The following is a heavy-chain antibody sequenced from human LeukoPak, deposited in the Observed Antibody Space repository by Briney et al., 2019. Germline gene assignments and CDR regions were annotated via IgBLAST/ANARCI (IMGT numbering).Heavy chain of an antibody. Sequence: GGSLRLSCAASGFTFSSYGMHWVRQAPGKGLEWVAFIQYNGTNKDYADSVKGRLTISRDNSKNTVSLQMNSLKPEDTALYYCVKDIRRGYNFGYDQFAYWGQGTLVTVSS. CDR2: IQYNGTNK. CDR3: VKDIRRGYNFGYDQFAY. V-gene: IGHV3-30*02. D-gene: IGHD5-18*01. CDR1: GFTFSSYG. J-gene: IGHJ4*02.